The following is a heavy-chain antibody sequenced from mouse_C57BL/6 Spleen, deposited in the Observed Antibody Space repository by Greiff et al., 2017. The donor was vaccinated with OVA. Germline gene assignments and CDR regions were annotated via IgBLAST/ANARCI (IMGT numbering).Heavy chain of an antibody. Sequence: QVQLQQSGPELVKPGASVKISCKASGYAFSSSWMNWVKQRPGKGLEWIGRIYPGDGVTNYNGKFKGKATLTADKSSSTAYMQLSSLTSEDSAVYFCARGHYGKGAMDYWGQGTSVTVSS. CDR1: GYAFSSSW. CDR3: ARGHYGKGAMDY. V-gene: IGHV1-82*01. D-gene: IGHD2-1*01. J-gene: IGHJ4*01. CDR2: IYPGDGVT.